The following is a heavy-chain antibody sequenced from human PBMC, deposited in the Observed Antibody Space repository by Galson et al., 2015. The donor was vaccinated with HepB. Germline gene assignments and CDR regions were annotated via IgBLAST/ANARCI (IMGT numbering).Heavy chain of an antibody. CDR2: ISYDGSNK. CDR3: ARDFPDSSSWYGIQLYLGGVDY. CDR1: GFTFSSYA. J-gene: IGHJ4*02. D-gene: IGHD6-13*01. Sequence: SPRLSCAASGFTFSSYAMHWVRQAPGKGLEWVAVISYDGSNKYYADSVKGRFTISRDNSKNTLYLQMNSLRAEDTAVYYCARDFPDSSSWYGIQLYLGGVDYWGQGTLVTVSS. V-gene: IGHV3-30*04.